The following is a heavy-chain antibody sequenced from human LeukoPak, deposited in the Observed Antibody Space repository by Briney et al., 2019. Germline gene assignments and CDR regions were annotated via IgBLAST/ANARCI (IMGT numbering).Heavy chain of an antibody. D-gene: IGHD3-22*01. CDR1: GYTFTGYY. V-gene: IGHV1-2*02. CDR2: INPNSGGT. CDR3: ARGRDSSGYYAGDDAFDI. Sequence: ASVKVPCKASGYTFTGYYMHWVRQAPGQGLEWMGWINPNSGGTNYAQKFQGRVTMTRDTSISTAYMELSRLRSDDTAVYYCARGRDSSGYYAGDDAFDIWGQGTMVTVPS. J-gene: IGHJ3*02.